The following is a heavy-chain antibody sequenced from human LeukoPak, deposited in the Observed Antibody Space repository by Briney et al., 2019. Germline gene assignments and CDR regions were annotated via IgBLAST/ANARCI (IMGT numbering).Heavy chain of an antibody. CDR1: GYTFTSYG. Sequence: ASVKVSCKASGYTFTSYGISWVRQAPGQGLEWLGWISAYNGNTNYAQKLQGRVTMTTDTSTSTAYMELRSLRSDDTAVYYCARGDSSGWYQGSFDYWGQGTLVTVSS. V-gene: IGHV1-18*01. CDR3: ARGDSSGWYQGSFDY. D-gene: IGHD6-19*01. J-gene: IGHJ4*02. CDR2: ISAYNGNT.